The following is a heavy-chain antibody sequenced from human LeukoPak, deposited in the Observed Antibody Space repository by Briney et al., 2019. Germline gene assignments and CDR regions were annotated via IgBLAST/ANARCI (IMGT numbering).Heavy chain of an antibody. Sequence: SETLSLTCTVSGGSISSHYWSWIRQPPGKGLEWIGYIYYSGSTNYNPSLKSRVTISVDTSKNQFSLKLSSVIAADTAVYYCARAALGRGGGWFDPWGQGTLVTVSS. CDR1: GGSISSHY. D-gene: IGHD3-10*01. J-gene: IGHJ5*02. V-gene: IGHV4-59*11. CDR3: ARAALGRGGGWFDP. CDR2: IYYSGST.